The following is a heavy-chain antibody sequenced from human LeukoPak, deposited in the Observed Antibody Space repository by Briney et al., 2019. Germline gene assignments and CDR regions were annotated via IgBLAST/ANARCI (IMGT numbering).Heavy chain of an antibody. J-gene: IGHJ6*02. V-gene: IGHV3-66*04. CDR3: ARRSNYFYGMDV. Sequence: GGFLRLSCAASGFTVSSNYMSWVRQAPGKGLEWVSVIYSGGSTYYADSVKGRFTISRDNSKDTLYLQMNSLRAEDTAVYYCARRSNYFYGMDVWGQGTTVTVSS. CDR1: GFTVSSNY. CDR2: IYSGGST. D-gene: IGHD6-6*01.